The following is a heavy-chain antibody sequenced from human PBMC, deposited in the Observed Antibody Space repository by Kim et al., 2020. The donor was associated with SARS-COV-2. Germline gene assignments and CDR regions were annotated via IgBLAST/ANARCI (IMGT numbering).Heavy chain of an antibody. CDR1: GFTFSTYG. J-gene: IGHJ4*02. Sequence: GGSLRLSCAASGFTFSTYGMSWVRQAAGKGLEWVSGITGSGSTTSYADSVKSRFTISRDNSKNTLYLQMNSRRAEDTAVYYSANPRGGVAGYLDKGTQGT. V-gene: IGHV3-23*01. D-gene: IGHD3-16*01. CDR2: ITGSGSTT. CDR3: ANPRGGVAGY.